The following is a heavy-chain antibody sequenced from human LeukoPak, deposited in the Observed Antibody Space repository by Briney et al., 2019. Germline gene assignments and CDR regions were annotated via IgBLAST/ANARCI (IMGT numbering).Heavy chain of an antibody. V-gene: IGHV4-39*01. CDR3: ARLPATVTTYFDY. D-gene: IGHD4-17*01. J-gene: IGHJ4*02. CDR2: IYYSGST. Sequence: SETLSLTCTVSGGSISSSSYYWGWIRQPPREGLEWIGSIYYSGSTYYNPSLKSRVTISVDTSKNQFSLQLSSVTAADTAVYYCARLPATVTTYFDYWGQGTLVTVSS. CDR1: GGSISSSSYY.